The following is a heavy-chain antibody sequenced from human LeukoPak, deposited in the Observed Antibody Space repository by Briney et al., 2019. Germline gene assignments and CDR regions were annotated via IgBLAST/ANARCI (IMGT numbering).Heavy chain of an antibody. CDR1: GGSYSGYY. J-gene: IGHJ5*02. CDR3: ASTSYDFWSGYNH. CDR2: INHSGST. Sequence: SETLSLTCAVYGGSYSGYYWSWIRQPPGKGLEWIGEINHSGSTNYNPSLKSRVTISVDTSKNQFSLKLSSVTAADTAVYYCASTSYDFWSGYNHWGQGTLVTVSS. V-gene: IGHV4-34*01. D-gene: IGHD3-3*01.